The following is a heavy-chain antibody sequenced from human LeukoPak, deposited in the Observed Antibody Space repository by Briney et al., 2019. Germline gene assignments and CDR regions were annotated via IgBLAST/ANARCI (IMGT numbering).Heavy chain of an antibody. J-gene: IGHJ6*03. CDR2: IYSGGST. Sequence: GGSLRLSCAASGFTVSSNYMSWVRQAPGKGLEWVSVIYSGGSTYYADSVKGRFTISRDNSKNTLYLQMNSLRAEDTAVYYCARILTMVRGVYYYYMDVWGKGTTVTVSS. D-gene: IGHD3-10*01. V-gene: IGHV3-53*01. CDR3: ARILTMVRGVYYYYMDV. CDR1: GFTVSSNY.